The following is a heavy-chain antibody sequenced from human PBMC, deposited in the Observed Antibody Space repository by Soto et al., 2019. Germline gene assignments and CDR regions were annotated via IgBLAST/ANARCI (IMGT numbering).Heavy chain of an antibody. Sequence: GGSLRLSCAASGFTFSSYGMSWVRQAPGKGLEWVSSIRGSGGGTFYADSVKGRFTISRDNSKNNLYLQMNSLRVEDTAVYFCATTPAWNSHCDMDVWGQGTTVTVYS. CDR3: ATTPAWNSHCDMDV. CDR1: GFTFSSYG. CDR2: IRGSGGGT. J-gene: IGHJ6*02. V-gene: IGHV3-23*01. D-gene: IGHD1-7*01.